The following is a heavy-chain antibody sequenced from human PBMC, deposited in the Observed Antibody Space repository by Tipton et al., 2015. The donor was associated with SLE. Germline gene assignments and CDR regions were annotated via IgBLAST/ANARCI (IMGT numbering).Heavy chain of an antibody. CDR3: ARDDPDGESSGIPGDY. CDR1: GGSIRSHY. CDR2: IYFSESA. D-gene: IGHD3-22*01. V-gene: IGHV4-59*11. J-gene: IGHJ4*02. Sequence: GLVKPSETLSLTCTVSGGSIRSHYWSWIRQPPGKGLEWIGSIYFSESANYSPSLKSRVTISLDTSRSQFSLQLSSVTAADTAVYYCARDDPDGESSGIPGDYWGQGTLVTVSS.